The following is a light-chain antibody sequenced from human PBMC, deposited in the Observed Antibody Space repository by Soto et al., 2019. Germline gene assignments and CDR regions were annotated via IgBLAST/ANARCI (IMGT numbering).Light chain of an antibody. V-gene: IGKV1-5*01. Sequence: DIQMTQSPSTLSASVGDRVTITCRASQSISGWLAWYQQKPGKAPKYLIYDASYLQTGVPSRFSGSGSGTEFTLTISSLQPDDFATYYCQQYNSYSLLTFGGGTKVEIK. CDR1: QSISGW. CDR3: QQYNSYSLLT. CDR2: DAS. J-gene: IGKJ4*01.